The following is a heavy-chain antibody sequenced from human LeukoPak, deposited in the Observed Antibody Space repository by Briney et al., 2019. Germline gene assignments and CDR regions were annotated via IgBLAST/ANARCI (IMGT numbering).Heavy chain of an antibody. CDR2: ISGSGGST. J-gene: IGHJ6*03. Sequence: GGTLRLSCAASGFTFSSYGMSWVRQAPGKGLEWVSGISGSGGSTYYADSVKGRFTISRDNSKNTLYLQMNSLRAEDTAVYYCAKKANYDILTGYFKGSDYYSYYMDVWGKGTTVTISS. CDR3: AKKANYDILTGYFKGSDYYSYYMDV. D-gene: IGHD3-9*01. CDR1: GFTFSSYG. V-gene: IGHV3-23*01.